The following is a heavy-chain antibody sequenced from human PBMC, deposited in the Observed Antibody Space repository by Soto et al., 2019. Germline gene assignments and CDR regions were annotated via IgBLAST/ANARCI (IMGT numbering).Heavy chain of an antibody. CDR2: IDPSDSYT. J-gene: IGHJ6*02. Sequence: GESLKISFKGSGYSFTSYWISWVRQMPGKGLEWMGRIDPSDSYTNYSPSFQGHVTISADKSISTAYLQWSSLKASDTAMYYCATTPSPYYYGSGSYRKQPYYYYGMDVWGQGTTVTVSS. CDR3: ATTPSPYYYGSGSYRKQPYYYYGMDV. V-gene: IGHV5-10-1*01. CDR1: GYSFTSYW. D-gene: IGHD3-10*01.